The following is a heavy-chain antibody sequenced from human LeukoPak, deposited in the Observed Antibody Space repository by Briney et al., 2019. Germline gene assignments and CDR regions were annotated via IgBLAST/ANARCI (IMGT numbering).Heavy chain of an antibody. D-gene: IGHD5-12*01. CDR2: ISASGGGT. CDR1: GFTFSGSA. V-gene: IGHV3-23*01. CDR3: APLAATTDY. Sequence: GGSLKLACAAYGFTFSGSAMHWVRQASGKGLEWVSSISASGGGTYYADSVKGRFTISRDTSKNTLYLQMNSLRAEDTAVYYCAPLAATTDYWGQGTLVTVSS. J-gene: IGHJ4*02.